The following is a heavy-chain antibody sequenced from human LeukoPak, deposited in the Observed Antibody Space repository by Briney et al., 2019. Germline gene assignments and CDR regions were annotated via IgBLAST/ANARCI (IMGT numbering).Heavy chain of an antibody. V-gene: IGHV3-30-3*01. D-gene: IGHD4-11*01. J-gene: IGHJ6*02. Sequence: GGSLRLSCAASGFTFSSYAMPWVRQAPGKGLEWVAVISYDGSNKYYADSVKGRFTISRDNSKNTLYLQKNSLRAEDTAVYYCARGGVTTEHPYYYGMDVWGQGTTVTVSS. CDR3: ARGGVTTEHPYYYGMDV. CDR1: GFTFSSYA. CDR2: ISYDGSNK.